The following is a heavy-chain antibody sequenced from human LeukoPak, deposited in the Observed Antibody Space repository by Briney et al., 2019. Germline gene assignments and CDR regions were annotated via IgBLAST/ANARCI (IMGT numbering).Heavy chain of an antibody. Sequence: GGSLRLSXAASGFSFDDYAMHWVRQAPGKGVEWVSRISWDGGTTYYADSVKGRFTISRDNSKDSLYLQMNSLRGEDTAFYYCTTHPDYSRSIYNMDVWGKGTPVTVSS. D-gene: IGHD6-13*01. CDR3: TTHPDYSRSIYNMDV. J-gene: IGHJ6*03. CDR2: ISWDGGTT. V-gene: IGHV3-43D*04. CDR1: GFSFDDYA.